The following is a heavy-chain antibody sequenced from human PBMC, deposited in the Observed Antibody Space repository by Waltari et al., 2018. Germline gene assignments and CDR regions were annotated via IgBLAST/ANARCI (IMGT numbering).Heavy chain of an antibody. D-gene: IGHD6-19*01. V-gene: IGHV1-2*06. CDR2: IDPNSGGT. CDR3: ARDASTAVPEGDAFDI. CDR1: GYTFSAYF. J-gene: IGHJ3*02. Sequence: QVQLVQSGAEVKKPGASVKVSCKASGYTFSAYFMPWVRQAPGQGLEWMGRIDPNSGGTNYAQKFQGRVTMTRDTSISTIYMELRRLTFDDTALYYCARDASTAVPEGDAFDIWGQGTMVAVSA.